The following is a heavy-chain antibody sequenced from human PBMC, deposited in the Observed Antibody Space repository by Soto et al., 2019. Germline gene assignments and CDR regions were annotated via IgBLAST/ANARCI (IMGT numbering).Heavy chain of an antibody. CDR2: IYYSGST. CDR1: GGSISSGDYY. D-gene: IGHD3-10*01. V-gene: IGHV4-30-4*01. CDR3: AGQPTAGSYYDLGSYYYYYAMDV. J-gene: IGHJ6*02. Sequence: SGTLSLTCSVSGGSISSGDYYWNWIRQPPWKGLEWIGHIYYSGSTYYNSSLKSRVTISRDTSKNQFSLKLSSVTAADTAVYYCAGQPTAGSYYDLGSYYYYYAMDVWGQGTTVTVSS.